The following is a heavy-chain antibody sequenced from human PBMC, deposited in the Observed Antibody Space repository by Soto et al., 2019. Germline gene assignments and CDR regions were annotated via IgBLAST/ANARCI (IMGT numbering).Heavy chain of an antibody. CDR1: GYTLTELS. J-gene: IGHJ4*02. Sequence: ASVKVSCKVSGYTLTELSMHWVRQAPGKGLEWMGGFDPEDGETIYAQMFQGRVTMTEDTSTDTAYMELSSLRSEDTAVYYCATIWGAPDDIVATFTDYWGQGTLVTVSS. CDR3: ATIWGAPDDIVATFTDY. D-gene: IGHD5-12*01. CDR2: FDPEDGET. V-gene: IGHV1-24*01.